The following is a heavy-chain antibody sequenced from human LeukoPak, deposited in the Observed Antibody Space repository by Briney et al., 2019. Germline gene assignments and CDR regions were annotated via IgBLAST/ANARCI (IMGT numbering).Heavy chain of an antibody. V-gene: IGHV3-23*01. Sequence: GGSLRLSCAASGFTFSSYWMHWVRQAPGKGLEWVSAISGSGGSTYYADSVKGRFTISRDNSKNTLYLQMNSLRAEDTAVYYCAKDVYYDSSGYYQHYFDYWGQGTLVTVSS. D-gene: IGHD3-22*01. J-gene: IGHJ4*02. CDR2: ISGSGGST. CDR3: AKDVYYDSSGYYQHYFDY. CDR1: GFTFSSYW.